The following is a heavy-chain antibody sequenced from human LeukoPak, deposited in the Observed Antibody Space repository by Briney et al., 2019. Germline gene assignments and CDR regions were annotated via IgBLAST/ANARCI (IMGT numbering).Heavy chain of an antibody. Sequence: GASVKVSCKASGYTFTGYYMHWVRQAPGQGLEWMGWINPNSGGTNYAQKFQGRVTMTRDTSISTAYMELSRLRSDDTAVYYCARGAEWEYVRFDYWGQRTLVTVSS. CDR1: GYTFTGYY. D-gene: IGHD1-26*01. CDR2: INPNSGGT. J-gene: IGHJ4*02. V-gene: IGHV1-2*02. CDR3: ARGAEWEYVRFDY.